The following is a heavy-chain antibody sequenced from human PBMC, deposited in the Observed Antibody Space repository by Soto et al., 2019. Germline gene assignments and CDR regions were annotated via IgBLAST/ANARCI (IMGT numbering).Heavy chain of an antibody. D-gene: IGHD1-26*01. CDR1: GFTLRDHY. J-gene: IGHJ4*02. Sequence: EVQLVESGGGLVQPGGSLRLSCAASGFTLRDHYIDWVHQAPGKGLEWVGRSRNKANRYTPEYAASVKGRFTISRDDSKSSVYLQMNSLKTEDTAVYYCSRCWSYRSLDYWGQGTLVTVSS. CDR3: SRCWSYRSLDY. V-gene: IGHV3-72*01. CDR2: SRNKANRYTP.